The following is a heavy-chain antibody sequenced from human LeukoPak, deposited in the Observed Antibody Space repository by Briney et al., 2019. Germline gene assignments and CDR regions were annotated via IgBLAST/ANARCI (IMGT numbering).Heavy chain of an antibody. D-gene: IGHD3-10*01. J-gene: IGHJ4*02. CDR3: ARDPDALWFGELTDY. CDR2: INPDSGGT. V-gene: IGHV1-2*02. CDR1: GYTFTGYY. Sequence: ASVKVSCKASGYTFTGYYMHRVRQAPGQGLEWMGWINPDSGGTNYAQKFQGRVTMTRDTSISTAYMELSRLRSDDTAVYYCARDPDALWFGELTDYWGQGTLVTVSS.